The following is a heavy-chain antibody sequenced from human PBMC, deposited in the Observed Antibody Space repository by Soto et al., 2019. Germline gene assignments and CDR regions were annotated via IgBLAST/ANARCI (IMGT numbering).Heavy chain of an antibody. J-gene: IGHJ3*02. CDR2: INPYNANT. Sequence: ASVKVSCKPSGYTFTNHGINWVRQAPGRGLEWMGWINPYNANTNYAQKLQGRVTMTTDTSTSTAYMDLRSLTSDDTAVYYCARDRVAGIWGDAFDIWGQGTMVTVSS. CDR3: ARDRVAGIWGDAFDI. CDR1: GYTFTNHG. D-gene: IGHD3-16*01. V-gene: IGHV1-18*04.